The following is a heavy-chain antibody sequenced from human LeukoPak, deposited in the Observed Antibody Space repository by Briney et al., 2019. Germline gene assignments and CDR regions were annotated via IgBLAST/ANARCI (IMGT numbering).Heavy chain of an antibody. V-gene: IGHV4-38-2*02. CDR1: GYSISSGYY. CDR3: AREEVAATPSYFDY. J-gene: IGHJ4*02. CDR2: IYYSGST. D-gene: IGHD2-15*01. Sequence: SETLSLTCTVSGYSISSGYYWGWIRRPPGKGLEWIGSIYYSGSTYYNPSLKSRVTISVDTSKNQFSLKLSSVTAADTAVYYCAREEVAATPSYFDYWGQGTLVTVSS.